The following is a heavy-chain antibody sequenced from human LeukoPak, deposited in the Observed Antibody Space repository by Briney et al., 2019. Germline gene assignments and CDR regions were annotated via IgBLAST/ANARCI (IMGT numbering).Heavy chain of an antibody. J-gene: IGHJ4*02. CDR2: ITSTGGST. D-gene: IGHD5-24*01. Sequence: GGSLRLSCAASGFTFSTYSMSWVRQAPGKGLEWVSFITSTGGSTNYADSVKGRFTISRDNSRNTLSLQMNSLRAEDTAVYYCAKGRVRDDGYNYDYWGQGTLVTVSS. CDR1: GFTFSTYS. V-gene: IGHV3-23*01. CDR3: AKGRVRDDGYNYDY.